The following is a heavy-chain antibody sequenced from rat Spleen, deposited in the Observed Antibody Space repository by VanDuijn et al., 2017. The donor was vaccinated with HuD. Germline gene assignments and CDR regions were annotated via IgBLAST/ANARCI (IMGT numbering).Heavy chain of an antibody. J-gene: IGHJ1*01. CDR2: ISYDGSST. Sequence: EVQLVESDGGLVQPGRSLKLSCAASGFTFSDYYMAWVRQAPTKGLEWVATISYDGSSTYYRDSVKGRFTISRDNAKSTLYLQIDSLRSEDTATYYWASRPWYFDFWGPGTMVTVSS. V-gene: IGHV5-29*01. CDR1: GFTFSDYY. CDR3: ASRPWYFDF.